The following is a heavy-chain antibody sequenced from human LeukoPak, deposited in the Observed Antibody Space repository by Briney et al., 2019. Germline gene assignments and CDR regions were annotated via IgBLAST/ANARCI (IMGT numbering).Heavy chain of an antibody. J-gene: IGHJ5*02. CDR2: INPSGGST. V-gene: IGHV1-46*01. D-gene: IGHD6-13*01. CDR3: ARDGIAAAGISSGGLQNPNNWFDP. Sequence: GASVKVSCKASGYTFTSYYMHWVRQAPGEGLEWMGIINPSGGSTSYAQKFQGRVTMTRDTSTSTVYMELSSLRSEDTAVYYCARDGIAAAGISSGGLQNPNNWFDPWGQGTLVTVSS. CDR1: GYTFTSYY.